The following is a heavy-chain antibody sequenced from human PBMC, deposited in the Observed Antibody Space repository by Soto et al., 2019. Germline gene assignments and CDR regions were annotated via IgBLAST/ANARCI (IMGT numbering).Heavy chain of an antibody. V-gene: IGHV4-4*07. J-gene: IGHJ4*02. CDR1: GVSVTSYT. D-gene: IGHD2-21*02. CDR2: VFSSVSA. CDR3: ARDGMTTGDT. Sequence: SETLSLTCIVSGVSVTSYTWSWVRQPANKGLEWIGRVFSSVSATYNPSLKSRVSISMDTAENRISLKLDSVTAADAGVYFCARDGMTTGDTWGSGTLVTVSS.